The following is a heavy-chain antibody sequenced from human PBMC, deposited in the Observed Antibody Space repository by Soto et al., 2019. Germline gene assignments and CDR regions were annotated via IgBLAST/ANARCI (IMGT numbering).Heavy chain of an antibody. CDR3: ARGAVVVPNGLIAGMDV. CDR2: IDPSSGTT. D-gene: IGHD2-15*01. J-gene: IGHJ6*02. CDR1: GHSFSNFY. Sequence: RASVKVSCKPSGHSFSNFYVHWVRQAPGQGLEWMGIIDPSSGTTSYTQKFQERVTMTRDTSMSTVYMELSRLRSEDTAVYYCARGAVVVPNGLIAGMDVWGLGTTVTVSS. V-gene: IGHV1-46*01.